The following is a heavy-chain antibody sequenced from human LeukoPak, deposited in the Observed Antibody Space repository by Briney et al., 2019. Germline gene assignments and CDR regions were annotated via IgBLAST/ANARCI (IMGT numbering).Heavy chain of an antibody. J-gene: IGHJ6*03. D-gene: IGHD6-6*01. CDR3: ARYGSSSLRAGYYYYMDV. CDR2: IYYSGNT. CDR1: SGSISSYY. V-gene: IGHV4-59*01. Sequence: ETLSLTCTVSSGSISSYYWSWIRQPPGKGLEWIGYIYYSGNTKYNPSLKSRVTISLDTSKNQFSLKLSSVTAADTAVYYCARYGSSSLRAGYYYYMDVWGKGTTVTVSS.